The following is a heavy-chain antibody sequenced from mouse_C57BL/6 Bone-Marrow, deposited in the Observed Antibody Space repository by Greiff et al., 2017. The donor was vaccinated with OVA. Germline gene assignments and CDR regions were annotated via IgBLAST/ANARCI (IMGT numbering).Heavy chain of an antibody. D-gene: IGHD2-5*01. V-gene: IGHV1-74*01. CDR3: ANHYSNYWYFDV. CDR2: IHPSDSDT. CDR1: GYPFTSYW. J-gene: IGHJ1*03. Sequence: QVQLQQPGAELVKPGASVKVSCKASGYPFTSYWMHWVKQRPGQGLEWIGRIHPSDSDTNYNQKFKGKATLTVDKSSSTAYMQLSSLTSEDSAVYYCANHYSNYWYFDVWGTGTTVTVSS.